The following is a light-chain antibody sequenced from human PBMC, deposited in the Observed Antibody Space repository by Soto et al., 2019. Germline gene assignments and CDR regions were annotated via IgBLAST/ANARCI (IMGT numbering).Light chain of an antibody. J-gene: IGLJ2*01. CDR3: CSYAGSSTFGVV. CDR2: EGS. V-gene: IGLV2-23*03. CDR1: SSDVGDNY. Sequence: QSALTQPPSASGSPGQSVTISCTGTSSDVGDNYVSWYQQHLGKAPKLIIYEGSKRPSGVSNRFSGSKSGNTASLTISGLQAEDEADYYCCSYAGSSTFGVVFGGGTKLTVL.